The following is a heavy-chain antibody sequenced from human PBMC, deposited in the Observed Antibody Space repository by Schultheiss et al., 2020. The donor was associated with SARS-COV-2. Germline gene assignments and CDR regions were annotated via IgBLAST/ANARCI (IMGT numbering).Heavy chain of an antibody. J-gene: IGHJ5*02. V-gene: IGHV1-69*13. CDR1: GGTFNNHG. CDR2: IIPIFGAA. CDR3: ARDTPMVRGVIGWETNWFDP. Sequence: SVKVSCKASGGTFNNHGIAWVRQAPGQGLEWMGGIIPIFGAANYAHKFQGRVTITADESTRTVYMELTSLRSEDTAVYYCARDTPMVRGVIGWETNWFDPWGQGTLVTVSS. D-gene: IGHD3-10*01.